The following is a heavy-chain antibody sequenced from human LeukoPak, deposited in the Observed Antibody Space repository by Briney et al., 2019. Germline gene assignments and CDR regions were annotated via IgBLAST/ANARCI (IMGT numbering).Heavy chain of an antibody. D-gene: IGHD3-3*01. V-gene: IGHV1-2*02. CDR3: ARAGGTIFGVVITASDY. CDR2: INPNSGGT. CDR1: GYTFTGYY. J-gene: IGHJ4*02. Sequence: ASVKVSCKASGYTFTGYYMHWVRQAPGQGLEWMGCINPNSGGTNYAQKFQGRVTMTRDTSISTAYMELSRLRSDDTAVYYCARAGGTIFGVVITASDYWGQGTLVTVSS.